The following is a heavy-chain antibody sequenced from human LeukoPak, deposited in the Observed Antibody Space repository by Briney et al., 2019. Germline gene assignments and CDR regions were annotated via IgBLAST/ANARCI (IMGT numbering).Heavy chain of an antibody. D-gene: IGHD3-3*01. J-gene: IGHJ4*02. CDR3: AREGVGGGGADFDY. CDR2: ISPSGGYM. V-gene: IGHV3-21*01. CDR1: GFTFSTYS. Sequence: TGGSLRLSCAASGFTFSTYSMNWVRQAPGKGLEWVSSISPSGGYMYYADSLKGRFTISRDNAKNSLYLQMNSLRAEDTAVYYWAREGVGGGGADFDYWGQGTLVTVSS.